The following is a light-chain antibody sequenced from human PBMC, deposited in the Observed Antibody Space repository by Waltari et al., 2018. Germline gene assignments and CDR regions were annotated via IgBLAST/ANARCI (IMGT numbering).Light chain of an antibody. J-gene: IGLJ2*01. V-gene: IGLV2-14*03. CDR3: SSYTSSTTLLLI. CDR2: DVS. Sequence: QSALTQPASVSGSPGQSITISCTGTSSDVGGYNYVSWYQKHPGKAPKLLIYDVSNRPSGVANRISASKSSNTASLIISGLQAEDEADYYCSSYTSSTTLLLIFGGGTKLTVL. CDR1: SSDVGGYNY.